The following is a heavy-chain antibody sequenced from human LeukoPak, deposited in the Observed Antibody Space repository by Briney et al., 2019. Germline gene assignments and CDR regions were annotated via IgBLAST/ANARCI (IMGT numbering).Heavy chain of an antibody. CDR2: INQSGSA. Sequence: PSETLSLTCAVSGGSFSGYYWSWIRQPPGEGLEWIGEINQSGSANYNPSLERRVTMSVDTSKNQVFLKLSSVTAADTAVYYCERGFPDKVWGNSRPTAGHFQHWGQGTLVTVSS. CDR1: GGSFSGYY. J-gene: IGHJ1*01. V-gene: IGHV4-34*01. CDR3: ERGFPDKVWGNSRPTAGHFQH. D-gene: IGHD3-16*02.